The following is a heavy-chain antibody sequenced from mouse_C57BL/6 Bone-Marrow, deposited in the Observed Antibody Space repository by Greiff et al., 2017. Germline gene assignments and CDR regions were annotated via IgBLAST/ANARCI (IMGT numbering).Heavy chain of an antibody. D-gene: IGHD1-1*01. CDR3: VSQYYYGSSYGYFGV. J-gene: IGHJ1*03. V-gene: IGHV7-3*01. CDR1: GFPFTDYY. Sequence: EVNLVESGGGLVQPAGSLSLSCAASGFPFTDYYMSWVRPPPGKELAWLGFIRNKDNGDTTEYSASVKSWFPIARVKSHSILYLQMKSLSAEDRAPYYCVSQYYYGSSYGYFGVWGTGTTVTVSS. CDR2: IRNKDNGDTT.